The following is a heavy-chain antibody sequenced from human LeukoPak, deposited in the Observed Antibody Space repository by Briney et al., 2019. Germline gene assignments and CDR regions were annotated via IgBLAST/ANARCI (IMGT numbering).Heavy chain of an antibody. J-gene: IGHJ4*02. CDR2: ISYDGSNK. Sequence: HGRSLRLSCAASGFTFSSYAMHWVRQAPGKGLEWVAVISYDGSNKYYADSVKGRFTISRDNSKNTLYLQMNSLRAEDTAVYYCARLDSSEDYWGQGTLVTVSS. D-gene: IGHD3-22*01. CDR3: ARLDSSEDY. CDR1: GFTFSSYA. V-gene: IGHV3-30-3*01.